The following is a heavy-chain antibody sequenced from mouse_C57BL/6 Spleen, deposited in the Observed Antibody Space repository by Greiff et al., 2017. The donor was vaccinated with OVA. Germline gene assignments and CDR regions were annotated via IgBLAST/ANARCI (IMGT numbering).Heavy chain of an antibody. CDR3: ASGSRKPNFDY. V-gene: IGHV1-4*01. J-gene: IGHJ2*01. D-gene: IGHD1-1*01. Sequence: QVQLQQSGAELARPGASVKMSCKASGYTFTSYTMHWVKQRPGQGLEWIGYINPSSGYTKYNQKFKDKATLTADKSSSTAYMQLSSLTSEDSAVYYCASGSRKPNFDYWGQGTTLTVSS. CDR2: INPSSGYT. CDR1: GYTFTSYT.